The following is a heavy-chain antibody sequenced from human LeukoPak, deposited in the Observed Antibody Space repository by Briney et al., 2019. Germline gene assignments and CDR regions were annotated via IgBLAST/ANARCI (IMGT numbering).Heavy chain of an antibody. CDR3: ARTYYYDSSGTLGSDY. V-gene: IGHV1-2*02. CDR2: INPNSGGT. J-gene: IGHJ4*02. Sequence: ASVKVSCKASEYTFTRYYMHWVRQAPGQGLEWMGIINPNSGGTNYAQKFQGRVTMTRDTSISTAYMELSRLRSDDTAVYYCARTYYYDSSGTLGSDYWGQGTLVTVSS. CDR1: EYTFTRYY. D-gene: IGHD3-22*01.